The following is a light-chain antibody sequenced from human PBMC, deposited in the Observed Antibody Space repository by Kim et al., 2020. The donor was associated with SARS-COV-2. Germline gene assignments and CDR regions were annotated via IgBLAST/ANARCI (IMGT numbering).Light chain of an antibody. CDR2: EVS. J-gene: IGLJ2*01. V-gene: IGLV2-8*01. CDR1: SSDVYAHNS. CDR3: FSYAGRTNLI. Sequence: GPTVTISYPVTSSDVYAHNSVSWYQQHPGKAPKLLIYEVSKRPSGVPDRFSGSKSGNTAYLRVSGLQADDEADYYCFSYAGRTNLIFGGGTELAVL.